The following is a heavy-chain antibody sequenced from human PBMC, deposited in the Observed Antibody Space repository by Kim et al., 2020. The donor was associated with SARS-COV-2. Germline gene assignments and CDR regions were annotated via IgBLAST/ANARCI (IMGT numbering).Heavy chain of an antibody. CDR2: INHSGST. V-gene: IGHV4-34*01. CDR3: ARSSAYSSSSDY. Sequence: SETLSLTCAVYGGSFSGYYWSWIRQPPGKGLEWIGEINHSGSTNYNPSLKSRVTISVDTSKNQFSLKLSSVTAADTAVYYCARSSAYSSSSDYWGQGTLV. CDR1: GGSFSGYY. J-gene: IGHJ4*02. D-gene: IGHD6-6*01.